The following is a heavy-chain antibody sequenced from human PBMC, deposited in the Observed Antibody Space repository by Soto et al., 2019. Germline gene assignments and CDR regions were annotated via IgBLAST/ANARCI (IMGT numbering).Heavy chain of an antibody. CDR1: GGTFSSYA. Sequence: SVKVSCKASGGTFSSYAISWVRQAPGQGLEWMGGIIPIFGTANYAQNFQGRVTITADKSTSTAYMELSSLRSEGTAVYFCAWDRFVDTAMSREHFDLWGRGTLVTVSS. J-gene: IGHJ2*01. V-gene: IGHV1-69*06. CDR3: AWDRFVDTAMSREHFDL. D-gene: IGHD5-18*01. CDR2: IIPIFGTA.